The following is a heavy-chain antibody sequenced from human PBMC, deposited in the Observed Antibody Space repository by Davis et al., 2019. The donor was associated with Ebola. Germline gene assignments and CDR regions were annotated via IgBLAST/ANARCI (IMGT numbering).Heavy chain of an antibody. V-gene: IGHV4-39*07. J-gene: IGHJ5*01. CDR2: IWHRGTT. Sequence: SETLSLTCTVSGESVSSSSYYWGWIRQSPGKGLEWIGSIWHRGTTYYNPSLKSRVTISLDTSKNQFSLRLTSVTAVDTAVYYCARKTSSGFDSWGQGTLVTVSS. CDR3: ARKTSSGFDS. CDR1: GESVSSSSYY.